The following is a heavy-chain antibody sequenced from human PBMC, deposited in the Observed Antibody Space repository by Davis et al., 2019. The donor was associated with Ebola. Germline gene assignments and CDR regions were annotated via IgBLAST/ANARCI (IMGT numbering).Heavy chain of an antibody. J-gene: IGHJ2*01. D-gene: IGHD1-1*01. CDR2: IRGSSTNT. CDR3: ARSPGISLWYFDL. V-gene: IGHV3-23*01. CDR1: GFTCSDYA. Sequence: PGGSLRLSCTASGFTCSDYAMSWVRQAPGKGLEWVSVIRGSSTNTYYADSVKGRFTISRDSSENTLYLRMNSLRAGDTAVYYCARSPGISLWYFDLWGRGTLVTVSS.